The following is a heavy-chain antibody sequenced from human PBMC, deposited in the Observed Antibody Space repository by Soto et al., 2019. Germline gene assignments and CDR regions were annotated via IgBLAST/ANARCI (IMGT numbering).Heavy chain of an antibody. J-gene: IGHJ4*02. CDR2: INHSGST. Sequence: QVQLQQWGAGLLKPSETLSLTCAVYGGSFSGYYWSWIRQPPGKGLEWIGEINHSGSTNYNPSLKSRVTISVDTSKNQFSLKLSSVTAADTAVYYCARSSELRVWGQGTLVTVSS. CDR1: GGSFSGYY. D-gene: IGHD1-7*01. V-gene: IGHV4-34*01. CDR3: ARSSELRV.